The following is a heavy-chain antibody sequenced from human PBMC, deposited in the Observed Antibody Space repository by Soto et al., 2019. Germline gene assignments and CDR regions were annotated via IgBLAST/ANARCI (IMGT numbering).Heavy chain of an antibody. CDR2: INHSGST. CDR1: GGSFSGYY. V-gene: IGHV4-34*01. Sequence: SETLSLTCAVYGGSFSGYYWSWIRQPPGKGLEWIGEINHSGSTNYNPSLKSRVTISVDTSKNQFSLKLSSVTAADTAVYYCARGWLDSSGGWSQGTLVTVSS. CDR3: ARGWLDSSGG. J-gene: IGHJ4*02. D-gene: IGHD6-19*01.